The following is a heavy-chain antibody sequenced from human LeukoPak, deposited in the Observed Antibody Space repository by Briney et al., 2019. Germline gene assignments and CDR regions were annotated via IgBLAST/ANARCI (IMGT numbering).Heavy chain of an antibody. D-gene: IGHD6-13*01. J-gene: IGHJ6*02. V-gene: IGHV3-7*01. CDR2: IKQDGSEK. Sequence: GGSLRLSCAASGFTFSSYWMSWVRQAPGKGLEWVANIKQDGSEKYYVDSVKGRFTISRDNAKNSLYLQMNSLRAEDTAVYYCARDPQGYSSSWYLFYYYYGMDVWGQGTTVTVSS. CDR3: ARDPQGYSSSWYLFYYYYGMDV. CDR1: GFTFSSYW.